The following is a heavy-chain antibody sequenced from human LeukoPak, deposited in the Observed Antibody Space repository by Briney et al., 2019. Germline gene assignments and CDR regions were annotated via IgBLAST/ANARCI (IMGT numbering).Heavy chain of an antibody. CDR3: ARQYYDSSGYYYVYYYYYYMDV. D-gene: IGHD3-22*01. V-gene: IGHV4-39*01. J-gene: IGHJ6*03. Sequence: SETLSLTCTVSGGSISSSSYYWGWIRQPPGKGLEWIRSIYYSGSTDYNPSLKSRVTISVDTSKNQFSLKLSSVTAADTAVYYCARQYYDSSGYYYVYYYYYYMDVWGKGTTVTVSS. CDR2: IYYSGST. CDR1: GGSISSSSYY.